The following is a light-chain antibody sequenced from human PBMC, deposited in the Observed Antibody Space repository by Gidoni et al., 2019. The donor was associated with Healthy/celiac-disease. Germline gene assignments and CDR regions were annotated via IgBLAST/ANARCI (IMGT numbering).Light chain of an antibody. CDR1: NIGSKS. CDR2: DDS. V-gene: IGLV3-21*02. J-gene: IGLJ2*01. Sequence: SYVLTQPPSVSVAPGQTARITCGGNNIGSKSVHWYQQKPGQAPVLVVYDDSDRPSGIPARFSGSNSGNTATLTSSRVEAGDEADYYCQVWDSSSDRVIVGGGTKLTVL. CDR3: QVWDSSSDRVI.